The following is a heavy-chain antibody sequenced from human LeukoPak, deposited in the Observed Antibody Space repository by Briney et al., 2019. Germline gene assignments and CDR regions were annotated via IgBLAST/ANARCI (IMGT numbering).Heavy chain of an antibody. Sequence: PSETLSLTCTVSGASLSSGSDYWTWIRQPAGEGLEWIGQIYYSGSTNYNPSLKSRVTISVDTSKNQFSLKLRSVTAADTAVYYCARDKGDYGGYYWFDPWGQGTLVTVSS. CDR2: IYYSGST. D-gene: IGHD4-17*01. CDR1: GASLSSGSDY. V-gene: IGHV4-61*10. CDR3: ARDKGDYGGYYWFDP. J-gene: IGHJ5*02.